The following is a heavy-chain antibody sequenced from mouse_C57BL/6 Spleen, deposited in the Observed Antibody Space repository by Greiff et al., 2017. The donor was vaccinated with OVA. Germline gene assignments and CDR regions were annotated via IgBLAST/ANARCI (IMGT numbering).Heavy chain of an antibody. Sequence: EVHLLESGAGLVRPGASLKLSCAASGFTFTSYTMSWVRQTPEQRLEWVATISAGGGNTYYPDSVKGRFTISRDNAKNTLYLQMSSLRSEDTALYYCARHGFPYAMDYWGQGTSVTVSS. V-gene: IGHV5-9*01. J-gene: IGHJ4*01. CDR2: ISAGGGNT. CDR3: ARHGFPYAMDY. CDR1: GFTFTSYT.